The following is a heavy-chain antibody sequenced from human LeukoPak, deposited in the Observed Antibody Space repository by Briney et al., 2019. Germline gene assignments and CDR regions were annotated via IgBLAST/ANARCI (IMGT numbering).Heavy chain of an antibody. D-gene: IGHD1-26*01. CDR1: GFTFSSYA. Sequence: GGSLRLSCAASGFTFSSYAMHWVRQAPGKGLEWVAVISYDGSNKYYADSVKGRFTISRDNSKNTLYLQMNSLRAEDTAVYYCARAPIARGYFDYWGQGTLATVSS. V-gene: IGHV3-30-3*01. CDR3: ARAPIARGYFDY. CDR2: ISYDGSNK. J-gene: IGHJ4*02.